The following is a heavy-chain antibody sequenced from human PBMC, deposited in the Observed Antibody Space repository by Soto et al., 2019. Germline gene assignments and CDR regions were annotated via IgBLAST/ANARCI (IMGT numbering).Heavy chain of an antibody. CDR1: GDSINSGGYY. J-gene: IGHJ6*02. Sequence: QVQLQESGPGLVKPSQTLSLTCTVSGDSINSGGYYLSWIRQHPGRGLEWIGYIYYSGTTYYNPSLKSRVSISVDTSKNQFSLRLSSVTVADTAVYYCARDSTVRFGTSYSYYAVDVWGQGTTVTVSS. CDR2: IYYSGTT. V-gene: IGHV4-31*03. D-gene: IGHD3-10*01. CDR3: ARDSTVRFGTSYSYYAVDV.